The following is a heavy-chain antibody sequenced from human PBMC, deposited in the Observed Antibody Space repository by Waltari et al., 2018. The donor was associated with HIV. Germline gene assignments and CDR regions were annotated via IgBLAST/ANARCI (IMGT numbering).Heavy chain of an antibody. CDR1: GFPPSTSGMS. Sequence: QVTLRESGPALVKPTQTLTLTCTFSGFPPSTSGMSVSWIRQPPGKALEWLARIDWDDDKYYTTSLKTRLSISRDTSKNQVVLTMTSMDPVDTATYYCARGRLQHDYWGQGTLVTVSS. V-gene: IGHV2-70*15. CDR3: ARGRLQHDY. D-gene: IGHD1-1*01. J-gene: IGHJ4*02. CDR2: IDWDDDK.